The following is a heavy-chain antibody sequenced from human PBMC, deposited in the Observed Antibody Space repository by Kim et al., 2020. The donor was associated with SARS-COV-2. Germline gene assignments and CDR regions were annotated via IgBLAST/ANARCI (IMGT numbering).Heavy chain of an antibody. CDR3: AKASLFWSGYYDQTQEGFDY. Sequence: GGSLRLSCAASGFTFSSYGMHWVRQAPGKGLEWVAVISYDGSNKYYADSVKGRFTISRDNSKNTLYLQMNSLRAEDTAVYYCAKASLFWSGYYDQTQEGFDYWGQGTLVTVSS. D-gene: IGHD3-3*01. J-gene: IGHJ4*02. V-gene: IGHV3-30*18. CDR2: ISYDGSNK. CDR1: GFTFSSYG.